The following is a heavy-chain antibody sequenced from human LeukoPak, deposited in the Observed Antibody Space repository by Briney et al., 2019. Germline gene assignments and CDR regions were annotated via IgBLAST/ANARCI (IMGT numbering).Heavy chain of an antibody. V-gene: IGHV3-23*01. D-gene: IGHD6-6*01. CDR1: GFTFSSYG. CDR3: AKDRVPLAARPLHFDY. CDR2: ISSSSSTI. J-gene: IGHJ4*02. Sequence: GGSLRLSCAASGFTFSSYGMSWVRQAPGKGLEWVSYISSSSSTIYYADSVKGRFTISRDNSKNTLYLQMNSLRAEDTAVYYCAKDRVPLAARPLHFDYWGQGTLVTVSS.